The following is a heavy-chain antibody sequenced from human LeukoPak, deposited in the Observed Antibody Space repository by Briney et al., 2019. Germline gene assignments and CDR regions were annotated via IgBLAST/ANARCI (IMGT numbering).Heavy chain of an antibody. D-gene: IGHD3-22*01. V-gene: IGHV1-2*02. CDR2: INPNSGGT. J-gene: IGHJ5*02. CDR1: GYTFTGYY. CDR3: ARDWFRSSSGYYYDWFDP. Sequence: ASVKVSCKASGYTFTGYYMHWVRQAPGQGLEWMGWINPNSGGTNYAQKFQGRVTMTTDTSISTAYMELSRLRSDDTAVYYCARDWFRSSSGYYYDWFDPWGQGTLVTVSS.